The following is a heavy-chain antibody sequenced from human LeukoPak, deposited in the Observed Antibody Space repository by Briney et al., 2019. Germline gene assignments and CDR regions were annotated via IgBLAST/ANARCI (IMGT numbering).Heavy chain of an antibody. Sequence: SETLSLTCAVYGGSFRGYYWSWIRQPPGKGLEGIGEINHSGSTNYNPSLKSRVTISVDTSKNQFSLKLSSVTAADTAVYYCARGRPLLWFGESPDYWGQGTLVTVSS. CDR1: GGSFRGYY. CDR3: ARGRPLLWFGESPDY. V-gene: IGHV4-34*01. D-gene: IGHD3-10*01. CDR2: INHSGST. J-gene: IGHJ4*02.